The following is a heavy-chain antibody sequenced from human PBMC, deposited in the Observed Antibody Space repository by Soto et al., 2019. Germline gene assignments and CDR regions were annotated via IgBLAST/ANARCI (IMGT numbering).Heavy chain of an antibody. D-gene: IGHD1-1*01. Sequence: XETLSLTCSVSGCSISSYYWSWIRQPPGKGLDWTGYIYYSGSTKYNPSLESRVTISLDTSENQFSLKLSSVTAADTAVYYCASVKNWNDFDYWGQGTLVTVSS. CDR3: ASVKNWNDFDY. CDR1: GCSISSYY. V-gene: IGHV4-59*01. J-gene: IGHJ4*02. CDR2: IYYSGST.